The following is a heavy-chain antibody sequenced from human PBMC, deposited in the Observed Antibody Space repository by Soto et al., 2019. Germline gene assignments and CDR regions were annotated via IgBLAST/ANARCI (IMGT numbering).Heavy chain of an antibody. CDR3: AGGIAAAGYYYYGMDV. D-gene: IGHD6-13*01. CDR1: GGTFSSYA. V-gene: IGHV1-69*13. Sequence: VASVKVSCKASGGTFSSYAISWVRQAPGQGLEWMGGIIPIFGTANYAQKFQGRVTITADESTSTAYMELSSLRSEDTAVYYCAGGIAAAGYYYYGMDVWGQGTTVTVSS. CDR2: IIPIFGTA. J-gene: IGHJ6*02.